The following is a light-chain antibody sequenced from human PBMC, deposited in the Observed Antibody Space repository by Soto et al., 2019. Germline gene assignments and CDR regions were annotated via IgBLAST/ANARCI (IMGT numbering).Light chain of an antibody. CDR2: EGT. CDR3: CAYVGARSYV. J-gene: IGLJ1*01. CDR1: NNL. V-gene: IGLV2-23*01. Sequence: QSALTQPASVSGSPGQSITISCTGTNNLVSWYQQHPGKAPKVEVYEGTKRPSGVSNRFSGSNSGGTASLTISGLQAEDEASYFCCAYVGARSYVFGPGTKLTVL.